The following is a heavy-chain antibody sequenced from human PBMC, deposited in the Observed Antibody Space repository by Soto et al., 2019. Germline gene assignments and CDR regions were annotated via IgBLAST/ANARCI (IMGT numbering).Heavy chain of an antibody. Sequence: GASVKVSCKASGGTFSSYAISWVRQAPGQGLEWMGGIIPIFGTANYAQKFQGRVTITADESTSTAYMELSSLRSEDTAVYYCASEERSTVVTPFWFDPWGQGTLVTVSS. V-gene: IGHV1-69*13. J-gene: IGHJ5*02. CDR1: GGTFSSYA. D-gene: IGHD4-17*01. CDR2: IIPIFGTA. CDR3: ASEERSTVVTPFWFDP.